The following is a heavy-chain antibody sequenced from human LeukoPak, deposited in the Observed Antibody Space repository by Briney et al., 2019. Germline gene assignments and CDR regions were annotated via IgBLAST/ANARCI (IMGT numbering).Heavy chain of an antibody. D-gene: IGHD3-3*01. J-gene: IGHJ3*02. CDR1: DESFSTYY. CDR3: ARKRRRGYYLNSAFDM. CDR2: ISHRGTS. V-gene: IGHV4-34*01. Sequence: SETLSLTCDVNDESFSTYYWSWIRQSPGKGLEGIAEISHRGTSTYNPSLQSRVTVSVDASKNHFSLRVKSVIAADTAIYYCARKRRRGYYLNSAFDMWGQGTMVTVSS.